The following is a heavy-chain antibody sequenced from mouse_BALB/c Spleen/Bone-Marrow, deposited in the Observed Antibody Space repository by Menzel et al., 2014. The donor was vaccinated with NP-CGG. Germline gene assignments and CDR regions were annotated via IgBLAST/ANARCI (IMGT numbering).Heavy chain of an antibody. CDR2: IWAGGST. J-gene: IGHJ1*01. V-gene: IGHV2-9*02. CDR3: ARDLRYDWYFDV. Sequence: VQRVASGPGLVAPSQSLSITCTVSGFSLTSYGVHWVRQPPGKGLEWLGVIWAGGSTNYNSALVSRLSISKDNSKSQVFLKMNSLQTDDTAMYYCARDLRYDWYFDVWGAGTTVTVSS. CDR1: GFSLTSYG. D-gene: IGHD2-14*01.